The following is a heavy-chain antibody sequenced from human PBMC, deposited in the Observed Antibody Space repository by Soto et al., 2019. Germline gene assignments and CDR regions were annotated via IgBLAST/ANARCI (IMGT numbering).Heavy chain of an antibody. V-gene: IGHV1-69*13. CDR3: AREGGVPGAFDF. Sequence: GASVKVSCKASGGTFSSFTISWVRQAPGQGLEWMGGITPIFGTANYAQNFQGRLTIIADESTSTAYMELNSLRSGDTAVYYCAREGGVPGAFDFWGQGTMVTVYS. CDR2: ITPIFGTA. CDR1: GGTFSSFT. D-gene: IGHD7-27*01. J-gene: IGHJ4*02.